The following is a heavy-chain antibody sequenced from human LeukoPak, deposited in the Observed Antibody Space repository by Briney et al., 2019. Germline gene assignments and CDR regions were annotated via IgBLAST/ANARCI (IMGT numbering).Heavy chain of an antibody. Sequence: GGSLRLSCAASGFTFSSYSMNWVRQAPGKGLEWVSGISGSGGKTYYADSVKGRFTISRDNSKNTMYLEMNSLRVEDTAVYYCAKGGSGWYFAWFDPWGQGILVTVSS. CDR1: GFTFSSYS. D-gene: IGHD6-19*01. CDR3: AKGGSGWYFAWFDP. J-gene: IGHJ5*02. CDR2: ISGSGGKT. V-gene: IGHV3-23*01.